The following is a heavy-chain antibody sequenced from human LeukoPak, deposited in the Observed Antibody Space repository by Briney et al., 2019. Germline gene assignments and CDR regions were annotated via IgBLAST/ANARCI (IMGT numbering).Heavy chain of an antibody. CDR1: GFTFSDYF. CDR3: ARDYYASESYYNPS. J-gene: IGHJ5*02. Sequence: TGGSLRLSCAASGFTFSDYFMSWIRQAPQKGLEWVSYISNSGSTIYYAGSVKGRFTISRDNAKNSLYLQMNSLRAEDTAVYYCARDYYASESYYNPSWGQGTLVTVSS. D-gene: IGHD3-10*01. V-gene: IGHV3-11*01. CDR2: ISNSGSTI.